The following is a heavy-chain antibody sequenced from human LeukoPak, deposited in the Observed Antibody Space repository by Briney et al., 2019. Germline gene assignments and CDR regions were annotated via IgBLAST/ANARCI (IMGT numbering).Heavy chain of an antibody. V-gene: IGHV4-34*01. J-gene: IGHJ5*02. CDR2: INHSGST. Sequence: SETLSLTCAVYGGSFSGYYCSWIRQPPGKGLEWIGEINHSGSTNYNPSLKRRVTISVDTSKNQFSLKLSSVTAADTAVYYCARSNDYWFDPWGQGTLVTVSS. D-gene: IGHD3-3*01. CDR1: GGSFSGYY. CDR3: ARSNDYWFDP.